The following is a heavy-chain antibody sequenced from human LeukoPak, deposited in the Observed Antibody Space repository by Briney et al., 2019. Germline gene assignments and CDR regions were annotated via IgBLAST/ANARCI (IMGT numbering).Heavy chain of an antibody. CDR3: AKDWVDYYYDSSATEDDY. D-gene: IGHD3-22*01. Sequence: GGSLRLSCAASGFTFSSYGMHWVRQAPGKGLEWVAFIRYDGSNKYYADSGKGRFTISRDNSKNTLYLQMNSLRAEDTAVYYCAKDWVDYYYDSSATEDDYWGQGTLVTVSS. CDR1: GFTFSSYG. CDR2: IRYDGSNK. J-gene: IGHJ4*02. V-gene: IGHV3-30*02.